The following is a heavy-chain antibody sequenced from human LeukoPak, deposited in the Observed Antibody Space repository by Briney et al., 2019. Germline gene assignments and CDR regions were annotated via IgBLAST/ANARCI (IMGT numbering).Heavy chain of an antibody. V-gene: IGHV1-18*01. CDR1: GYTFTSYA. D-gene: IGHD3-10*01. CDR3: ARSEGFDDAFDI. Sequence: ASVKVSFKASGYTFTSYAITWVRQAPGQGLEWMGWISAYNGNTNYAQKLQGRVTMTTDTSTSTAYMELRSLRSDDTAVYYCARSEGFDDAFDIWGQGTMVTVSS. J-gene: IGHJ3*02. CDR2: ISAYNGNT.